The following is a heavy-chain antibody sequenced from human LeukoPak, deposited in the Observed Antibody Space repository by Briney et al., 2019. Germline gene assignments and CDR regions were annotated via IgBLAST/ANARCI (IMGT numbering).Heavy chain of an antibody. CDR3: AGYYYDSSGYPRPWFDP. V-gene: IGHV1-2*02. J-gene: IGHJ5*02. CDR2: INPNSGAT. CDR1: GYTFTGYY. D-gene: IGHD3-22*01. Sequence: ASVKVSCKASGYTFTGYYIHWVRQAPGQGLEWMGWINPNSGATNYAQRFQGRVTMTRDTSISTAYMDLSRLKSDDTAVYYCAGYYYDSSGYPRPWFDPWGQGTLVTVSS.